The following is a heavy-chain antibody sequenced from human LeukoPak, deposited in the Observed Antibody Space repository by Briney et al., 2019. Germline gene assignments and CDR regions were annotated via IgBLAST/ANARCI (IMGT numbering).Heavy chain of an antibody. CDR2: ISYDGSNK. V-gene: IGHV3-30-3*01. J-gene: IGHJ4*02. CDR1: EFTFSSYT. Sequence: GGSLRLSCAASEFTFSSYTMHWVRQAPGKGLEWVALISYDGSNKYYAASVKGRFIISRDNSKNTLYLQMSSLRAEDTAMYYCAREPSRSAYFDYWGQGTLVTVSS. D-gene: IGHD3-22*01. CDR3: AREPSRSAYFDY.